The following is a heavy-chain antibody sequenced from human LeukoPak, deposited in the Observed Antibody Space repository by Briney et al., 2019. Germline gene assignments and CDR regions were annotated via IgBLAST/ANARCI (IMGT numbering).Heavy chain of an antibody. J-gene: IGHJ5*02. Sequence: GGSLRLSCAASGFTVSSNYMSWVRQAPGKGLEWVSAIYSGGSTYYEDAAKGRLTIIRDNSKNTLHLQMNSLRAEDRAVYYCARVIIISVARWLDPRGEGALVTVSS. CDR1: GFTVSSNY. CDR2: IYSGGST. CDR3: ARVIIISVARWLDP. D-gene: IGHD3-16*02. V-gene: IGHV3-66*01.